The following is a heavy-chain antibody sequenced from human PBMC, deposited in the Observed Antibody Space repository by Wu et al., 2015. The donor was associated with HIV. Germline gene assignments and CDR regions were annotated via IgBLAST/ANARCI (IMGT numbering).Heavy chain of an antibody. CDR2: IIPIFGTA. CDR1: GGTFSSYA. Sequence: QVQLVQSGAEVKKPGSSVKVSCKASGGTFSSYAISWVRQAPGQGLEWMGRIIPIFGTANYAQKFQGRVTITADESTSTAYMELSSLRSEDTAVYYCARDLIGFGELLYRNYYYGMDVWGQGTTVTVSS. J-gene: IGHJ6*02. V-gene: IGHV1-69*13. D-gene: IGHD3-10*01. CDR3: ARDLIGFGELLYRNYYYGMDV.